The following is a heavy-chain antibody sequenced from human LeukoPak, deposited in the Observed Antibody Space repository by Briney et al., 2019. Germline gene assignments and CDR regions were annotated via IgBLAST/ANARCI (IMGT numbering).Heavy chain of an antibody. CDR3: ARDQSSSGSDY. CDR2: INPNSGDP. CDR1: GYTFTDSY. J-gene: IGHJ4*02. Sequence: ASVKVSCKTSGYTFTDSYIHWVRQAPGQGLEWMGRINPNSGDPNYPQKFQGRVTMTRDTSISTAYMELSRLRSDDTAVYYCARDQSSSGSDYWGQGTLVTVSS. D-gene: IGHD6-6*01. V-gene: IGHV1-2*06.